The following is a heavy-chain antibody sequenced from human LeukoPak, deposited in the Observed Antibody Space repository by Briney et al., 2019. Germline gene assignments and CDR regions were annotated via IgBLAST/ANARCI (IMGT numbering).Heavy chain of an antibody. Sequence: QSSETLSLTCTVSGGSISSSSYYWGWIRQPPGKGLEWIGSIYYSGSTYYNPSLKSRVTISVDTSKNQFSLKLSSVPAADTAVYYCARHLNYYDSSGYYSYFDYWGQGTLVTVSS. V-gene: IGHV4-39*01. D-gene: IGHD3-22*01. CDR1: GGSISSSSYY. CDR2: IYYSGST. J-gene: IGHJ4*02. CDR3: ARHLNYYDSSGYYSYFDY.